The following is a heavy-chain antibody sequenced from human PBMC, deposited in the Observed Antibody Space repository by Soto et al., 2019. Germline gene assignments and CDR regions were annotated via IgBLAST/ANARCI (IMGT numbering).Heavy chain of an antibody. CDR1: GYSFTSYW. D-gene: IGHD3-3*01. V-gene: IGHV5-51*01. CDR2: IYPCDSDT. CDR3: AWGSYSDFWSGNDPFDI. Sequence: GESLKISCKGSGYSFTSYWIGWVRQMPGKGLEWMWIIYPCDSDTRYSPSFQGQVTVSADKAISTAYLQWSSLKASDTAMYYCAWGSYSDFWSGNDPFDIWGQGTIVTLSS. J-gene: IGHJ3*02.